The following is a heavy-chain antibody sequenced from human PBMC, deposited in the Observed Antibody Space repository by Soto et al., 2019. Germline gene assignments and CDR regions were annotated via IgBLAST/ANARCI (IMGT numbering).Heavy chain of an antibody. CDR3: ARVYWNYSGYYCYFQDF. V-gene: IGHV4-59*11. CDR1: GGSISSHY. D-gene: IGHD1-7*01. Sequence: SETLSLTCTVSGGSISSHYWSWIRQPPGQGLEWIGYVYYSGSTNYNPSLKSRVTISVDTSKSQFSLRLSSVTAADTAVYYCARVYWNYSGYYCYFQDFWGKGTTVTGS. CDR2: VYYSGST. J-gene: IGHJ6*03.